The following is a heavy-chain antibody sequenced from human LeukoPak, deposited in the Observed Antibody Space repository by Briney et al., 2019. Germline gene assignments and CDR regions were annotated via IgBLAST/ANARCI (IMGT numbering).Heavy chain of an antibody. J-gene: IGHJ2*01. V-gene: IGHV4-39*01. CDR2: ISYSGST. D-gene: IGHD5-18*01. Sequence: SETLSLTCAVSGGSISSSTYYWGWLRQPPGKGLEWIGTISYSGSTFYNPSLKGRGTISVDTSKNQFSLKLNSVTAADTAVYYCARLDPDVDTLMAYWYFDLWGRGTLVTVSS. CDR1: GGSISSSTYY. CDR3: ARLDPDVDTLMAYWYFDL.